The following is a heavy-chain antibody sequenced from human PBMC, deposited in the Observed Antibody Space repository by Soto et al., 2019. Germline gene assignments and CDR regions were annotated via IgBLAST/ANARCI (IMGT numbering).Heavy chain of an antibody. V-gene: IGHV1-69*13. CDR2: IIPIFGIA. D-gene: IGHD2-15*01. J-gene: IGHJ4*02. Sequence: SVKVSCKACGGSFRSYAISWVRQAPGKGLEWMGGIIPIFGIANYAQKFQGRVTITADESTSTAYMELSSLRSEDTAVYYCARESRYCSGGSCYFLPGIDYWGQGTLVTVSS. CDR3: ARESRYCSGGSCYFLPGIDY. CDR1: GGSFRSYA.